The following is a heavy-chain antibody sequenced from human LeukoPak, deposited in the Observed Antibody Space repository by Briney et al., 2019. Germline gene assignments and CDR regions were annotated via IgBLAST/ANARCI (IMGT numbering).Heavy chain of an antibody. Sequence: GASVKVSCKASGYTFTSYDINWVRQATGQGLEWMGWMNPNSGNTGYAQKFQGRVTMTRNTSISTAYMELSSLRSEDTAVYYCARGLCYYDSSGYYYSYFDYWGQGTLVTVSS. CDR2: MNPNSGNT. D-gene: IGHD3-22*01. CDR1: GYTFTSYD. J-gene: IGHJ4*02. V-gene: IGHV1-8*01. CDR3: ARGLCYYDSSGYYYSYFDY.